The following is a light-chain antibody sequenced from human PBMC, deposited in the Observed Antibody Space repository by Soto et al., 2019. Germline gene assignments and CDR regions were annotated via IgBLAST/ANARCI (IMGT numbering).Light chain of an antibody. CDR2: GAS. Sequence: EILLPQSPGTLSLSPGERATLACRASQSVSNNYLAWYQPKPGKAPRLLIYGASNRATGIPDRLSGSGSGTDFTLTIRRLEPEDFAVYYCQQYGSSGTFGQGTKVDIK. V-gene: IGKV3-20*01. CDR1: QSVSNNY. CDR3: QQYGSSGT. J-gene: IGKJ1*01.